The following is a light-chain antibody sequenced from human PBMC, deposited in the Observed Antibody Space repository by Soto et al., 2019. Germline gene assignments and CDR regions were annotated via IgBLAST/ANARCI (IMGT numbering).Light chain of an antibody. CDR1: QGISNW. Sequence: DIQMTQYPSSVSASVGDRVSITCRASQGISNWLAWYQQKPGRAPKLLIYTGSSLQSGVPSRFSGTGSGTDFTITISSLQPEDVPTYYCQQANSFPLTFGGGTKVEIK. CDR3: QQANSFPLT. J-gene: IGKJ4*01. V-gene: IGKV1-12*01. CDR2: TGS.